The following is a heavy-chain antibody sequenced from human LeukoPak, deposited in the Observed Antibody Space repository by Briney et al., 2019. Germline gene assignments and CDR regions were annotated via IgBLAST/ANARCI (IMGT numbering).Heavy chain of an antibody. CDR1: GYTFTDYH. CDR2: INTNTGNP. J-gene: IGHJ3*02. V-gene: IGHV7-4-1*02. CDR3: ARARYSYGDAFDI. Sequence: ASVKVSCKASGYTFTDYHKHWVRQAPGQGLEWMGWINTNTGNPTYAQGFTGRFVFSLDTSVSTAYLQISSLKAEDTAVYYCARARYSYGDAFDIWGQGTMVTVSS. D-gene: IGHD5-18*01.